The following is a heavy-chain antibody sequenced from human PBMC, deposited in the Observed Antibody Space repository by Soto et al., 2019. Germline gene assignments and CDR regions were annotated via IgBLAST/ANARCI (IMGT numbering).Heavy chain of an antibody. J-gene: IGHJ4*02. Sequence: ASVKVSCKASGYTFTSYGISWVRQAPGQGLEWMGWISAYNGNTNYAQKLQGRVTMTTDTSTSTAYMELRSLRSDDTAVYYCARDQGDYYDNSGYYYPFDYWGQGTLVTAPQ. CDR1: GYTFTSYG. V-gene: IGHV1-18*01. CDR3: ARDQGDYYDNSGYYYPFDY. CDR2: ISAYNGNT. D-gene: IGHD3-22*01.